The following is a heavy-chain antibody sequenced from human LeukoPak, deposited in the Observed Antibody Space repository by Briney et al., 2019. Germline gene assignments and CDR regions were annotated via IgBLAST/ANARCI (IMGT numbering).Heavy chain of an antibody. CDR2: IFYSVSI. D-gene: IGHD3-22*01. CDR1: GDSISSSSFY. CDR3: ARRPYHSDSFGYPFYFDY. V-gene: IGHV4-39*01. Sequence: PSETLSLTCTVSGDSISSSSFYWGWIRQPPGKALEWIGCIFYSVSIYYNTPLKSRVTISVDTSKNQFSLRLSSVTAADTAVYYCARRPYHSDSFGYPFYFDYWGQGTLVTVSS. J-gene: IGHJ4*01.